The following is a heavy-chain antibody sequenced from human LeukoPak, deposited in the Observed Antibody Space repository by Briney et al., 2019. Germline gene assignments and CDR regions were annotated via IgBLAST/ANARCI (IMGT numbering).Heavy chain of an antibody. D-gene: IGHD3-9*01. V-gene: IGHV7-4-1*02. CDR1: GYTFTSYA. CDR2: INTNTGNP. Sequence: ASVKVSCKASGYTFTSYAMNWVRQAPGQGLEWMGWINTNTGNPTYAQGFTGRFVFSLDTSVSTAYLQISSLKAEDTAVYYCARGAHYDILTGYRVLAAFDIWGQGTMVTVSS. CDR3: ARGAHYDILTGYRVLAAFDI. J-gene: IGHJ3*02.